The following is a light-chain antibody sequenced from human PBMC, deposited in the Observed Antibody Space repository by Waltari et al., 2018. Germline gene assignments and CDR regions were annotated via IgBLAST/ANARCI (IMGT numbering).Light chain of an antibody. CDR1: QRVSRA. CDR2: AAA. J-gene: IGKJ1*01. CDR3: QHYVNFPVT. Sequence: IASTQSPCTLSSSTRDRATLSCSARQRVSRAFAWYQQKPGQAPRLLIYAAATRATGVPDRSSGSGPATDYTLTISRLDPEDFAVYYCQHYVNFPVTFGQGTKVEI. V-gene: IGKV3-20*01.